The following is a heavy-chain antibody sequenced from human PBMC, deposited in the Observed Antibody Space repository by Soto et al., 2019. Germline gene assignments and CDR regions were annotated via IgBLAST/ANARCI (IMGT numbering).Heavy chain of an antibody. Sequence: TLSLTCTVSGVSISSSHYFWGWIRQPPGKGLEWIGSIHHSGSTYYNPSLKSRVPISVDTSKNQFSLKLSSVTAADTALYYCARQRDYYDSSGDSYFDYWGQGTLVTVSS. D-gene: IGHD3-22*01. J-gene: IGHJ4*02. CDR1: GVSISSSHYF. V-gene: IGHV4-39*01. CDR2: IHHSGST. CDR3: ARQRDYYDSSGDSYFDY.